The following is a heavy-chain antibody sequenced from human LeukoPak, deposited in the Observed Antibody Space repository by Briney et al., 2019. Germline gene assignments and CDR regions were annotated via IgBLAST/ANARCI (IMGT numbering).Heavy chain of an antibody. CDR2: LSASGDDT. J-gene: IGHJ3*02. V-gene: IGHV3-64*05. CDR3: VKDSLPKSYSTTSYYAFDI. Sequence: GGSLRLSCSASGPTFRHYAIHWVRHAPGKGLECISALSASGDDTFYADSVKGRFTVSRDNSKNRLYFLLSSLRAEDTAVYYCVKDSLPKSYSTTSYYAFDIWGQGTMVTVSS. D-gene: IGHD6-13*01. CDR1: GPTFRHYA.